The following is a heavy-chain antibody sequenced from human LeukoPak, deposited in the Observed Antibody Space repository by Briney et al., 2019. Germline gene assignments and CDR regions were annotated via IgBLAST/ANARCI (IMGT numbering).Heavy chain of an antibody. Sequence: SETLSLTCTVSGGSISSYYWSWIRQPPGKGLDWIGYIYYSGGTNYNPSLKSRVTISVDTSKNQFSLKLSSVTAADTAVYYCARLGRGYDYWGQGTLVTVSS. D-gene: IGHD2-15*01. CDR2: IYYSGGT. J-gene: IGHJ4*02. V-gene: IGHV4-59*08. CDR1: GGSISSYY. CDR3: ARLGRGYDY.